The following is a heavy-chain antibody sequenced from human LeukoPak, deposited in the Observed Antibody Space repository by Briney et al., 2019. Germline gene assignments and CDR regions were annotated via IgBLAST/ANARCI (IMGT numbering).Heavy chain of an antibody. D-gene: IGHD2-21*02. CDR1: GYSFTNYW. Sequence: GESLKISCKGSGYSFTNYWIAWLRQLPGKGLEWMGIIYPGDSDTRYSPSFQGQVTISADKSISTAYLQWSSLKASDTAMYYCARRAYCGGDCYSDYWGQGTLVTVSS. CDR2: IYPGDSDT. V-gene: IGHV5-51*01. J-gene: IGHJ4*02. CDR3: ARRAYCGGDCYSDY.